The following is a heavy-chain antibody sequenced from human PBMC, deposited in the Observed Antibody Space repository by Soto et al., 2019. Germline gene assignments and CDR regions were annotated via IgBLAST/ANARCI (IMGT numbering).Heavy chain of an antibody. CDR3: ARDYYIFYGMDV. D-gene: IGHD3-9*01. V-gene: IGHV3-33*01. Sequence: QVQLVESGGGVVQPGRSLRLSCAASGFTFSSYGMHWVRQAPGKGLEWVAVIWYDGSNKYYADSVKGRFTISRDNSKNSLYRQMTCLGAEDTAVYYWARDYYIFYGMDVWGQGTTVTVSS. CDR1: GFTFSSYG. CDR2: IWYDGSNK. J-gene: IGHJ6*02.